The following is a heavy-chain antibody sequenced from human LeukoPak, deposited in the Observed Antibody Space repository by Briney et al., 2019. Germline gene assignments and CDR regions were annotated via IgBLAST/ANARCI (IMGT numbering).Heavy chain of an antibody. J-gene: IGHJ4*02. CDR1: GFTFSSYS. Sequence: GGSLTLSCAASGFTFSSYSMNWVRQAPGKGLEWVSSISSSSSYIYYADSVKGRFTISRDNAKNSLYLQMNSLRAEDTAVYYCARGWLRFLVVVLGYWGQGTLVTVSS. D-gene: IGHD5-12*01. CDR2: ISSSSSYI. CDR3: ARGWLRFLVVVLGY. V-gene: IGHV3-21*01.